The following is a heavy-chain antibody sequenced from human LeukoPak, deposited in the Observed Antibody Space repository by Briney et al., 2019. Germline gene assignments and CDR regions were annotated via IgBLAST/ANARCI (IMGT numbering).Heavy chain of an antibody. CDR2: IYHSGST. CDR1: GYSISSGYY. Sequence: RSSETLSLTCTVSGYSISSGYYWGWIRQPPGKGLEWIGSIYHSGSTYYNPSLKSRVTISVDTSKNQFSLKLSSVTAADTAVYYRARGDITMVRGGGNWFDPWGQGTLVTVSS. J-gene: IGHJ5*02. V-gene: IGHV4-38-2*02. CDR3: ARGDITMVRGGGNWFDP. D-gene: IGHD3-10*01.